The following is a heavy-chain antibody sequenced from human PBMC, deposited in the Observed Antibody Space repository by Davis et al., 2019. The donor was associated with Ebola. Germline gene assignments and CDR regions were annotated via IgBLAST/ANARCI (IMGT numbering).Heavy chain of an antibody. CDR3: AGGFTTDYYYYGMEV. D-gene: IGHD1-26*01. CDR2: MNPNSGNT. CDR1: GYTFTSYD. Sequence: ASVKVSCKASGYTFTSYDINWVRQATGQGLEWMGWMNPNSGNTGYAQKFQGRVTMTRNTSISTAYMELSSLRSEDTAVYYCAGGFTTDYYYYGMEVWGQGTTVTVSS. V-gene: IGHV1-8*01. J-gene: IGHJ6*02.